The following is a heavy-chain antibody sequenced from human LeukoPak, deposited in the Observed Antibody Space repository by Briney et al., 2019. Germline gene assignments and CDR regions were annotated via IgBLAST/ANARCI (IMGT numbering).Heavy chain of an antibody. J-gene: IGHJ5*02. V-gene: IGHV4-59*01. Sequence: SETLSLTCTVSGVSISPYFWSWFRQPPGKGLEWIGYISYTGSTIYSPSLKSRVTISVDTSKNQFSLQLTSVTAADTAVYYCARDDYRGVTNFDPWGQGTLVTVSS. CDR3: ARDDYRGVTNFDP. CDR1: GVSISPYF. CDR2: ISYTGST. D-gene: IGHD3-10*01.